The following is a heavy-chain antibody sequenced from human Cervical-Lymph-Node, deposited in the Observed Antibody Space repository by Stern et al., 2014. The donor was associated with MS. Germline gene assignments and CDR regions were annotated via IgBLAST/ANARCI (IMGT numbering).Heavy chain of an antibody. CDR1: GFTVSRHF. Sequence: EVQLVESGGGLIQPGGTLKLSCAASGFTVSRHFMSWVRQAPGKGLEWVSVIYTDGSTYYADSVKGRFTISRDNSGNTLNLLMNSLGVEDTAVYYCARIEDRYDSSGYYYFDSWGQGTLVTVSS. CDR3: ARIEDRYDSSGYYYFDS. J-gene: IGHJ4*02. CDR2: IYTDGST. D-gene: IGHD3-22*01. V-gene: IGHV3-53*01.